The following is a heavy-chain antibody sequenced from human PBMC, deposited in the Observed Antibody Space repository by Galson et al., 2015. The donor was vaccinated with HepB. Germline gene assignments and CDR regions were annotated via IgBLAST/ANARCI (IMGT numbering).Heavy chain of an antibody. D-gene: IGHD3-10*01. Sequence: SLRLSCAASGFTFSSYWMSWVRQAPGKGLEWVANIKQDGSEKYYVDSVKGRFTISRDNAKNSLYLQMNSLRAEDTAVYYCARDHYYGSGSYYNGWGQGTLVTVSS. V-gene: IGHV3-7*03. CDR1: GFTFSSYW. CDR3: ARDHYYGSGSYYNG. CDR2: IKQDGSEK. J-gene: IGHJ4*02.